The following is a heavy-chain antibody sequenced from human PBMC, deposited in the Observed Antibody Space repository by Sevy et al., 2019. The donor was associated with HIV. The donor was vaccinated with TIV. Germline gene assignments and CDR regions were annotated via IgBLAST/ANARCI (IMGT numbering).Heavy chain of an antibody. J-gene: IGHJ4*02. V-gene: IGHV3-7*01. D-gene: IGHD6-19*01. CDR3: VTDDRPSGLLFDF. CDR2: INRDESAR. Sequence: GGSLRLSCAASGFSFRSYWMTWVRQAPGKGLEWVANINRDESARNYVDSVKGRFTITRDNAKNLLYLQINSLRVDDTAVYYCVTDDRPSGLLFDFWGPGAQVTVSS. CDR1: GFSFRSYW.